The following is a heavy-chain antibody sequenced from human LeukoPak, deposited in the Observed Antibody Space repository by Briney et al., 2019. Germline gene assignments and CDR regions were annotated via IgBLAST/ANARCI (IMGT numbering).Heavy chain of an antibody. CDR2: IYYSGSS. CDR1: NGSISTSSYY. V-gene: IGHV4-39*07. D-gene: IGHD3-9*01. CDR3: ARGKLRYFDWLPNWFDP. J-gene: IGHJ5*02. Sequence: SETLSLTCTVSNGSISTSSYYWGWIRQPPGKGLEGIGSIYYSGSSYYTPSLKSRVTISVDTSKNQFFLKLSSVTAADTAVYYCARGKLRYFDWLPNWFDPWGQGTLVTVSS.